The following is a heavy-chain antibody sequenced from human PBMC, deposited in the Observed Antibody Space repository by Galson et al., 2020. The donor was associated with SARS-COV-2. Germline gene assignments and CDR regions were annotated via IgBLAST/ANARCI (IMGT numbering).Heavy chain of an antibody. Sequence: GGSLRLSCAASGFTFSSYDMHWVRQATGKGLEWVSAIGTAGDTYYPGSVKGRFTISRENAKNSLYRQMNSLRAGDTAVYYCARGMTTVTTGYPTYSYYYMDVWGKGTTVTVSS. CDR2: IGTAGDT. J-gene: IGHJ6*03. V-gene: IGHV3-13*01. CDR1: GFTFSSYD. CDR3: ARGMTTVTTGYPTYSYYYMDV. D-gene: IGHD4-17*01.